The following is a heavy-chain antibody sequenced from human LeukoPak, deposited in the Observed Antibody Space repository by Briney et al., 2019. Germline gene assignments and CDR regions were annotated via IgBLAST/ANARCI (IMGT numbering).Heavy chain of an antibody. J-gene: IGHJ4*02. CDR2: ISSSSSYI. V-gene: IGHV3-21*01. Sequence: PGGSLRLSCAASGFTFSSYSMTWVRQAPGKGLEWVSSISSSSSYIYYADSVKGRFTISRDNAKNSLYLQMNSLRAEDTAVYYCARDQEDIVVVAAAKQFDYWGQGTLVTVSS. D-gene: IGHD2-15*01. CDR1: GFTFSSYS. CDR3: ARDQEDIVVVAAAKQFDY.